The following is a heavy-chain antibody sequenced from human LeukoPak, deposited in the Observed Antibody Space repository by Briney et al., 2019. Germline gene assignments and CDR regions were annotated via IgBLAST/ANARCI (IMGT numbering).Heavy chain of an antibody. CDR3: ARAQEYPGYYFDY. Sequence: SQTLSLTCAVSGGSISSGGYSWSWIRQPPGKGLEWIGYIYHSGSTYYNPSLKSRVTISVDRSKNQFSLKLSSVTAADTAVYYCARAQEYPGYYFDYWGQGTLVTVSS. CDR1: GGSISSGGYS. V-gene: IGHV4-30-2*01. J-gene: IGHJ4*02. D-gene: IGHD2/OR15-2a*01. CDR2: IYHSGST.